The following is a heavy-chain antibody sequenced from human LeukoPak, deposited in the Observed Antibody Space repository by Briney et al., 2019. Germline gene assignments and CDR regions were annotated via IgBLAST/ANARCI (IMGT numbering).Heavy chain of an antibody. CDR1: GVSISSYD. J-gene: IGHJ6*03. V-gene: IGHV4-59*01. Sequence: SETLSPTCTVSGVSISSYDWSWIRQPPGKGLDWIWDIYYSGSTNYNPSLKSRVTISVDTSKHQFYLKLSSVTAADTAVYYCATCIGGDCSPHGDYYYYYMDVWGKGTTVTVSS. CDR2: IYYSGST. CDR3: ATCIGGDCSPHGDYYYYYMDV. D-gene: IGHD2-21*02.